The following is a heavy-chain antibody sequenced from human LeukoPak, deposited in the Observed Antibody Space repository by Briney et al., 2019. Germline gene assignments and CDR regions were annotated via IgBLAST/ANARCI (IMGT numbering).Heavy chain of an antibody. V-gene: IGHV6-1*01. CDR2: TYYRSKWLY. CDR3: TRQHCSSTSCYSYNWFEP. Sequence: SQTLSLTCVTSGDSVSTNSASWNWIRQSPSRGLEWLGRTYYRSKWLYDFAVSVKSRVTIIPDTSKNQFSLQLNSVTPDDTAVYYCTRQHCSSTSCYSYNWFEPWGQGTLVTVSS. D-gene: IGHD2-2*01. CDR1: GDSVSTNSAS. J-gene: IGHJ5*02.